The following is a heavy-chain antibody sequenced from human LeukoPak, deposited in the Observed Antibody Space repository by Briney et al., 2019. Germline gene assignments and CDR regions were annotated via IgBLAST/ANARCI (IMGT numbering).Heavy chain of an antibody. CDR2: INPNSGGT. D-gene: IGHD3-16*01. CDR1: GYTFSGFY. CDR3: ARAGAAVFGGNWFDP. J-gene: IGHJ5*02. V-gene: IGHV1-2*02. Sequence: ASVKVSCKASGYTFSGFYIHWVRQAPGQGLEWMGWINPNSGGTNYAQKFQGRVTMTRDTSISTAYMELSRLRSDDTAVYYCARAGAAVFGGNWFDPWGQGTLVTVSS.